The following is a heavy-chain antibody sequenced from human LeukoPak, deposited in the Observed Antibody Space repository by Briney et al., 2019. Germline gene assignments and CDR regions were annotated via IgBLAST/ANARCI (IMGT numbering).Heavy chain of an antibody. CDR3: ARRIVVVVAETNWFDP. CDR1: GGSFSGYY. D-gene: IGHD2-15*01. V-gene: IGHV4-34*01. Sequence: SETLSLTCAVYGGSFSGYYWSWIRQPPGKGLEWIGEINHSGSTNYNPSLKSRVTISVDTSKNQFSLKLSSVTAADTVVYYCARRIVVVVAETNWFDPWGQGTLVTVSS. J-gene: IGHJ5*02. CDR2: INHSGST.